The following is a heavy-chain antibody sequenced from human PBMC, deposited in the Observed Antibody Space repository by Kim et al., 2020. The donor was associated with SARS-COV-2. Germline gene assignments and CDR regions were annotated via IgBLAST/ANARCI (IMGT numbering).Heavy chain of an antibody. Sequence: SETLSLTCAVYGGSFSGYYWSWIRQPPGKGLEWIGEINHSGSTNYNPSLKSRVTISVDTSKNQFSLKLSSVTAADTAVYYCARGTSLHYYDGSGYYCHWGQGTLVTVSS. CDR1: GGSFSGYY. CDR3: ARGTSLHYYDGSGYYCH. V-gene: IGHV4-34*01. D-gene: IGHD3-22*01. CDR2: INHSGST. J-gene: IGHJ4*02.